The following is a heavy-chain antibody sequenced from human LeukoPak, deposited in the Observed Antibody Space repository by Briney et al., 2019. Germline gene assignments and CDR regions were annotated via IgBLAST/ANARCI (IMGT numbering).Heavy chain of an antibody. Sequence: ASVKVSCKVSGYTLTELSMHWVRQAPGKGLEWMGGFDPEDGETIYAQKFQGRVTMTEDTSTDTAYMELSRLRSDDTAVYYCAREYDYVFLEDYWGQGTLVTVSS. CDR2: FDPEDGET. CDR1: GYTLTELS. J-gene: IGHJ4*02. D-gene: IGHD3-16*01. V-gene: IGHV1-24*01. CDR3: AREYDYVFLEDY.